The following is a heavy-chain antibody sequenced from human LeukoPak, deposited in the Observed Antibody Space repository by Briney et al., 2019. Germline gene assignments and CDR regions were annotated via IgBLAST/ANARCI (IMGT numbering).Heavy chain of an antibody. CDR1: GFTFSSYW. Sequence: GGSLRLSCAASGFTFSSYWMSWVRQAPGKGLEWVANIKQDGSEKYYVDSVKGRFTISRDNAKNSLYLQMNSLRAEDTAVYYCARLKRYSSGSPDYWGQGTLVTVSS. V-gene: IGHV3-7*05. D-gene: IGHD3-10*01. CDR3: ARLKRYSSGSPDY. CDR2: IKQDGSEK. J-gene: IGHJ4*02.